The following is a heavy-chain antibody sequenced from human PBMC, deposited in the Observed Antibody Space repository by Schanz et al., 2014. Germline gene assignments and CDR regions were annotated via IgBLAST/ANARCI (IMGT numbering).Heavy chain of an antibody. CDR1: GFTVSNSY. D-gene: IGHD2-21*01. V-gene: IGHV3-53*01. J-gene: IGHJ4*02. Sequence: DVQLVDSGGGLVQPGGSLRLSCAASGFTVSNSYIHWVRQAPGKGLEWVSTIYSSGRTYYADSVRGRFTISRDNSKNTLYLQMNNLRAEDTAVYYCAREDCSATSCYFRYWGQGTLVTVSS. CDR2: IYSSGRT. CDR3: AREDCSATSCYFRY.